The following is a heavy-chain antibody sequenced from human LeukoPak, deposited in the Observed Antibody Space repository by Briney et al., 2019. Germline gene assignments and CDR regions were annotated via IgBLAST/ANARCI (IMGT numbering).Heavy chain of an antibody. CDR1: GGSISSYY. D-gene: IGHD3-22*01. V-gene: IGHV4-59*12. CDR3: ARVGYYDSSGNNWFDP. J-gene: IGHJ5*02. CDR2: FYHTGST. Sequence: SETLSLTCTVSGGSISSYYWSWIRQPPGKGLDWIGYFYHTGSTNYHPSLQSRVTMSVDTSKNQFSLKLSSVTAADTAVYYCARVGYYDSSGNNWFDPWGQGTLVTVSS.